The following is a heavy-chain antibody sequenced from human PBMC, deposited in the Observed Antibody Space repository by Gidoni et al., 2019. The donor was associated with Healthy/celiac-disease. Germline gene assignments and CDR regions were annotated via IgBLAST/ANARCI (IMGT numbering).Heavy chain of an antibody. J-gene: IGHJ6*02. CDR2: ISSSSSTI. D-gene: IGHD3-10*01. Sequence: EVQLVESGGGLVQPGGSLRLSCAASGFTFSSYSMNWVRQAPGKGLEWVSYISSSSSTIYYADSVKGRFTISRDNAKNSLYLQMNSLRAEDTAVYYCASEDTMVRGVSVYYYGMDVWGQGTTVTVSS. CDR1: GFTFSSYS. V-gene: IGHV3-48*04. CDR3: ASEDTMVRGVSVYYYGMDV.